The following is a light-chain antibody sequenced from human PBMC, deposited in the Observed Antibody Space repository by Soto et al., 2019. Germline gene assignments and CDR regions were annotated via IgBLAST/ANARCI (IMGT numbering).Light chain of an antibody. Sequence: DVVMTQSPLSLPVTLGQPASISCRSSQSLVYSDGIAYLSWFQQRPGQSPRRLIYKASNRDSGVPDRFSGSGSGTDFTLQIDRVEAEDFGIYYCVQGTHWPPTFGRGTRVEIK. CDR2: KAS. V-gene: IGKV2-30*01. CDR3: VQGTHWPPT. CDR1: QSLVYSDGIAY. J-gene: IGKJ1*01.